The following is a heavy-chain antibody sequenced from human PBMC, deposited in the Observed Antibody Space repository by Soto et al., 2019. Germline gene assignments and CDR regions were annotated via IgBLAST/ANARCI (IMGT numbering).Heavy chain of an antibody. CDR3: ARIKYDILTGYPNWFDP. D-gene: IGHD3-9*01. CDR2: IYYSGST. V-gene: IGHV4-59*08. J-gene: IGHJ5*02. CDR1: GGSISSYY. Sequence: QVQLQESGPGLVKPSETLSLTCTVSGGSISSYYWSWIRQPPGKGLEWIGYIYYSGSTNYNPSLKSRVTMSVDTSKNQFSLKLSSVTAADTAVYYCARIKYDILTGYPNWFDPWGQGTLVTVSS.